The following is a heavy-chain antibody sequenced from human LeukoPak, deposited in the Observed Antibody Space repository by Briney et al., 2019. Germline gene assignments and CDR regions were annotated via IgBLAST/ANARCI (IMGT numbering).Heavy chain of an antibody. CDR1: GFTFSSFS. CDR2: ISSGSGYI. V-gene: IGHV3-21*01. J-gene: IGHJ4*02. Sequence: PGGSLRLSCAASGFTFSSFSTNWVRQAPGKGLEWVSSISSGSGYIYYADSVKGRFTISRDNSKNTLYLQMNSLRAEDTAVYYCPRDLLPAAGEYYFDYWGQGTLVTVSS. CDR3: PRDLLPAAGEYYFDY. D-gene: IGHD6-13*01.